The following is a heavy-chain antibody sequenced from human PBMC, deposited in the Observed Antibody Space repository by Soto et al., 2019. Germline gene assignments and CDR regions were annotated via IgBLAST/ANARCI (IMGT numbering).Heavy chain of an antibody. D-gene: IGHD6-19*01. CDR2: INRDGSST. CDR3: ARGGYSSGWYYYYGMDV. CDR1: GFTFSSYW. Sequence: GGSLRLSCAASGFTFSSYWMHWVRQAPGKGLVWVSRINRDGSSTTYADSVKGRFTISRDNAKNTLYLQMNSLRAEDTAVYYCARGGYSSGWYYYYGMDVWGQGTTVTVSS. J-gene: IGHJ6*02. V-gene: IGHV3-74*01.